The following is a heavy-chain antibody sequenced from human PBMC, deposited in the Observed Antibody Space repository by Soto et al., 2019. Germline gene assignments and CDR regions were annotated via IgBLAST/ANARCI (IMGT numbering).Heavy chain of an antibody. V-gene: IGHV3-30-3*01. Sequence: VQLVESGGGVVQPGRSLRLSCAASGFTFSSYAMHWVRQAPGKGLEWVAVISYDGSNKYYADSVKGRFTISRDNSKNTLYLQMNSLRAEDTAVYYCARGQGRGDYWGQGTLVTVSS. CDR3: ARGQGRGDY. J-gene: IGHJ4*02. CDR1: GFTFSSYA. CDR2: ISYDGSNK.